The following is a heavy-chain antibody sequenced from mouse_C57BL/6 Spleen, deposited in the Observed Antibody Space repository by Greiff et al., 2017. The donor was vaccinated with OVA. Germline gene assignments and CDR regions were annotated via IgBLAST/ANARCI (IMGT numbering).Heavy chain of an antibody. CDR1: GFNIKDDY. V-gene: IGHV14-4*01. CDR3: TNGAMDY. J-gene: IGHJ4*01. Sequence: EVKLMESGAELVRPGASVKLSCTASGFNIKDDYMHWVKQRPEQGLEWIGWIDPENGDTEYASKFQGKATITADTSSNTAYLQLSSLTSEDTAVYYCTNGAMDYWGQGTSVTVSS. CDR2: IDPENGDT.